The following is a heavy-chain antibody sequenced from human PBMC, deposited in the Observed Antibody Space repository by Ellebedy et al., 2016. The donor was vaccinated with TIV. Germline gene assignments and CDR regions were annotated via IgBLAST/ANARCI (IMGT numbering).Heavy chain of an antibody. V-gene: IGHV3-9*01. CDR1: GFTFDDYA. CDR3: ASGLERFGESAIDAFDI. J-gene: IGHJ3*02. D-gene: IGHD3-10*01. Sequence: GGSLRLSXAASGFTFDDYAMHWVRQAPGKGLEWVSGISWNSGSIGYADSVKGRFTISRDNAKNSLYLQMNSLRAEDTAVYYCASGLERFGESAIDAFDIWGQGTMVTVSS. CDR2: ISWNSGSI.